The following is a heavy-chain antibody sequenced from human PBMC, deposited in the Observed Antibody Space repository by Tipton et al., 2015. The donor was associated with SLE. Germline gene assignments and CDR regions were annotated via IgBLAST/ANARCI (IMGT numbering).Heavy chain of an antibody. Sequence: QLVQSGGGLVQPGGSLRLSCAASGFTFSNYWMSWVRQAPGKGLEWIGSIYHSGITYYNPSLKTRVTISVDTSKNQFSLKLSSVTAADTAMYYCARYGSGTYYWYFDYWGQGTLVTVSS. CDR3: ARYGSGTYYWYFDY. V-gene: IGHV4-38-2*01. D-gene: IGHD3-10*01. J-gene: IGHJ4*02. CDR1: GFTFSNYW. CDR2: IYHSGIT.